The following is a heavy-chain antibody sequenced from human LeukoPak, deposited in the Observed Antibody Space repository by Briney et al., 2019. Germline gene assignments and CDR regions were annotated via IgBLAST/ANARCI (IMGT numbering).Heavy chain of an antibody. CDR3: AKDRRPSGSLDY. V-gene: IGHV3-23*01. D-gene: IGHD1-26*01. J-gene: IGHJ4*02. CDR2: ISGSGGST. CDR1: GFTFSSYA. Sequence: PGGSLRLSCAASGFTFSSYAISWVRQAPGKGLEWVSAISGSGGSTYYADSVKGRFTISRDKSKNTLYLRMNSLRAEDTAVYYCAKDRRPSGSLDYWGQGNLVTVSS.